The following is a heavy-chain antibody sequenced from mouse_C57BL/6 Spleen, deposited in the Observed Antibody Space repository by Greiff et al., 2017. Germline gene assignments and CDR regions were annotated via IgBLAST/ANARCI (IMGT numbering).Heavy chain of an antibody. CDR3: ARASISPYYYGSSYEWYFDV. CDR2: ISGGGGNT. J-gene: IGHJ1*03. D-gene: IGHD1-1*01. V-gene: IGHV5-9*01. CDR1: GFTFSSYT. Sequence: EVQLQESGGGLVKPGGSLKLSCAASGFTFSSYTMSWVRQTPEKRLEWVATISGGGGNTYYPDSVKGRFTISRDNAKNTLYLQMSSLRSEDTALYYCARASISPYYYGSSYEWYFDVWGTGTTVTVSS.